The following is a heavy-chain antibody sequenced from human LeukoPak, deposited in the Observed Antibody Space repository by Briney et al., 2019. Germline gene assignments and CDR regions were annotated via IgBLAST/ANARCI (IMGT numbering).Heavy chain of an antibody. CDR3: ARDSGTTGEVKFDP. Sequence: SETLSLTCTVSGASISSYYWSWIRQHAGTALEWIGRIYTSGTITYKPSLKSRVTMSVDTSKNQFSLKLSSVTAADTAVYYCARDSGTTGEVKFDPWGQGTLVTVSS. D-gene: IGHD3-10*01. CDR1: GASISSYY. CDR2: IYTSGTI. V-gene: IGHV4-4*07. J-gene: IGHJ5*02.